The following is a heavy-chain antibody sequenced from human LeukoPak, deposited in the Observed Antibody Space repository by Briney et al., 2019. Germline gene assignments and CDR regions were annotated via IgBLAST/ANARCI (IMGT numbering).Heavy chain of an antibody. CDR3: AKATVTTKGLYYFDY. V-gene: IGHV3-23*01. CDR2: ISGSGGST. D-gene: IGHD4-17*01. J-gene: IGHJ4*02. Sequence: GGSLRLSCAASGFTFSSYAMSWVRRAPGKGLEWVSAISGSGGSTYYADSVKGRFTISRDNSKNTLYLQMNSLRAEDTAVYYCAKATVTTKGLYYFDYWGQGTLVTVSS. CDR1: GFTFSSYA.